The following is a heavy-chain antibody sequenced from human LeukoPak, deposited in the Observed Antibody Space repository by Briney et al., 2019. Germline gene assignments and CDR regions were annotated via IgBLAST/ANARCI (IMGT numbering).Heavy chain of an antibody. D-gene: IGHD3-10*01. CDR1: GFTVSDNY. J-gene: IGHJ5*02. CDR2: IYSGGKT. V-gene: IGHV3-66*01. CDR3: ARDHNYYDSGRGFDP. Sequence: GGSLRLSCAASGFTVSDNYMSWVRQAPGKGLEWVSVIYSGGKTYYADSVKGRLTISRENSKNTLYLQMNSLRAEDTAVYYCARDHNYYDSGRGFDPWGRGTLVTVSS.